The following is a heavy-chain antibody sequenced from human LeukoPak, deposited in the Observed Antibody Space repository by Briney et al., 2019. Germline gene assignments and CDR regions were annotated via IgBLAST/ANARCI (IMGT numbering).Heavy chain of an antibody. V-gene: IGHV5-51*01. Sequence: GESLKISCKGSGYSFTSYWIGWVRQMPGKGLEWMGIIYPGDSDTRYSPSFQGQVTIPADKSISTAYLQWSSLKASDTVMYYCARLSTYYDFWSGSPDAFDIWGQGTMVTVSS. D-gene: IGHD3-3*01. J-gene: IGHJ3*02. CDR3: ARLSTYYDFWSGSPDAFDI. CDR1: GYSFTSYW. CDR2: IYPGDSDT.